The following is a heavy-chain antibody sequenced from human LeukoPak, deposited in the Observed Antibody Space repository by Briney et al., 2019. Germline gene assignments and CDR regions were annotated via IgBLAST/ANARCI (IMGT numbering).Heavy chain of an antibody. V-gene: IGHV3-23*01. D-gene: IGHD1-26*01. J-gene: IGHJ4*02. Sequence: GGSLRLSCAASGFTFSSYAMSWIRQAPGKGLEWVSAISGSGGSTYYADSVKGRFTISRDNSKNTLYLQMNSLRAEDTAVYYCAKHQCSGSYLFDYWGQGTLVTVSS. CDR3: AKHQCSGSYLFDY. CDR2: ISGSGGST. CDR1: GFTFSSYA.